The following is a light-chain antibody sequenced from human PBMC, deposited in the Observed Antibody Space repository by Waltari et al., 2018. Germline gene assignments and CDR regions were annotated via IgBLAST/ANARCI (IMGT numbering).Light chain of an antibody. CDR1: SSDVGNNNH. V-gene: IGLV2-23*02. J-gene: IGLJ2*01. CDR3: LSYAATVSFG. CDR2: EVS. Sequence: QPALTQPASVSGSPGQSITISCTGTSSDVGNNNHVCWYQKHPDKGPKLIICEVSKRPSGASDRFSGSKSGNTASLTISGLQAEDEADYYCLSYAATVSFGFGGGTKLTVL.